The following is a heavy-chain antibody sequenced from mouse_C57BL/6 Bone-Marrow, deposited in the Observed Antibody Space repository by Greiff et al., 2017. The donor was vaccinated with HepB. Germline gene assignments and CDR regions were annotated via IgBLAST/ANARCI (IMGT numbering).Heavy chain of an antibody. V-gene: IGHV5-4*01. Sequence: DVKLVESGGGLVKPGGSLKLSCAASGFTFSSYAMSWVRQTPDKRLEWVATISDGGSYTYYPDNVKGRFTISRDKAKNNLYLQMSHLKSEDTAMYYCARDNGTFYAMDYWGQGTSVTVSS. D-gene: IGHD2-1*01. CDR3: ARDNGTFYAMDY. CDR1: GFTFSSYA. CDR2: ISDGGSYT. J-gene: IGHJ4*01.